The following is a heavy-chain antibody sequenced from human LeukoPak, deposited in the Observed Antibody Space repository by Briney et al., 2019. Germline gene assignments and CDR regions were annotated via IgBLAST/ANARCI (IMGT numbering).Heavy chain of an antibody. J-gene: IGHJ1*01. CDR2: INPNSGGT. D-gene: IGHD6-19*01. V-gene: IGHV1-2*02. Sequence: GASVKVSCKASGYTFTGYYMHWGRQAPGQGLEWMGWINPNSGGTNYAQKFQGRVTMTRDTSISTAYMELSRLRSDDTAVYYCARSGSSGARAHFQHWGQGTLVTVSS. CDR1: GYTFTGYY. CDR3: ARSGSSGARAHFQH.